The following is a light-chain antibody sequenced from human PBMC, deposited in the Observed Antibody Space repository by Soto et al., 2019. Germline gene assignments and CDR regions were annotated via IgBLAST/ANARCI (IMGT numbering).Light chain of an antibody. CDR2: AAS. CDR3: QQYDSYPPT. Sequence: DIQMTQSPFALSASVGDTVTITCRASQDISNSLTWYQQKPEKAPKSLIYAASPLQSGVPSRFSGRGSGTDFTLTISTLQPEDFATYYCQQYDSYPPTCGGGTKVEI. J-gene: IGKJ4*01. V-gene: IGKV1D-16*01. CDR1: QDISNS.